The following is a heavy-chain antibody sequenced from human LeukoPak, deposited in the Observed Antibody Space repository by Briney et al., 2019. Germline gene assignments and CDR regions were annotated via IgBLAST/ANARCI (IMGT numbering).Heavy chain of an antibody. CDR2: IIPILGTA. D-gene: IGHD5-12*01. CDR1: GGTFSSYA. Sequence: GASVKVSCKASGGTFSSYAMSWVRQAPGQGLEWMGRIIPILGTADYAEKFQGRVTITTDESTSTAYMELSSLRSEDTAVYYCARDTGYPEDYWGQGTLVTVSS. CDR3: ARDTGYPEDY. J-gene: IGHJ4*02. V-gene: IGHV1-69*11.